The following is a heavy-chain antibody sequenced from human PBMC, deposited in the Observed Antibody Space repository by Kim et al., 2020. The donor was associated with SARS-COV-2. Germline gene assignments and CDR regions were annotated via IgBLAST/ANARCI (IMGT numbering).Heavy chain of an antibody. CDR1: GGTFSSYA. Sequence: SVKVSCKASGGTFSSYAISWVRQAPGQGLEWMGGIIPIFGTANYAQKFQGRVTITADESTSTAYMELSSLRSEDTAVYYCARGDYEGFIYYYYGWGQGTTVTVSS. CDR2: IIPIFGTA. CDR3: ARGDYEGFIYYYYG. V-gene: IGHV1-69*13. J-gene: IGHJ6*02. D-gene: IGHD4-17*01.